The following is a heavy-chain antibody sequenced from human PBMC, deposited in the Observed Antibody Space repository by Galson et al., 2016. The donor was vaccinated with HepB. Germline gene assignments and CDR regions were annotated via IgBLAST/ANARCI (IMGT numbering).Heavy chain of an antibody. V-gene: IGHV3-11*05. CDR2: MSSNSIFT. CDR3: ARVPGPHFYYMDV. CDR1: GFTFSTYY. Sequence: SLRLSCAASGFTFSTYYMIWIRQAPGKGLELVAYMSSNSIFTNYPDSVKGRFTISRDNAENSMYLQMNSLRAEDTAVYYCARVPGPHFYYMDVWGKGTTVTVSS. J-gene: IGHJ6*03.